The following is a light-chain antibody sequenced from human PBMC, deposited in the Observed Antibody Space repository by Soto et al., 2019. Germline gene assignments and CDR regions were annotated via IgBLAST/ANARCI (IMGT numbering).Light chain of an antibody. Sequence: EIVLTKSPGTRSLSPGERATLSCRASQSVSSSYLAWYQQKPGQAPRLLIYGASSRATGIPDRFSGSGSGTDFTLTISRLEPEDFAVYYCQQYGSSATFGGGTKVDIK. CDR2: GAS. CDR3: QQYGSSAT. J-gene: IGKJ4*01. CDR1: QSVSSSY. V-gene: IGKV3-20*01.